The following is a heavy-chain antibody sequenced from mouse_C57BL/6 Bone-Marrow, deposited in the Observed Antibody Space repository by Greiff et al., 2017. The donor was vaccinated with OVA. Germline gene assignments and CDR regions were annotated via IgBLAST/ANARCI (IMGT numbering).Heavy chain of an antibody. V-gene: IGHV1-4*01. D-gene: IGHD3-2*02. CDR2: INPSSGYT. J-gene: IGHJ4*01. Sequence: QVQLKQSGAELARPGASVKMSCKASGYTFTSYTMHWVKQRPGQGLEWIGFINPSSGYTKYNQKFKDKATLTADKSSSTAYIQLRSLTSEDSAVYYGARSNAAQATCAIDYWGQGTSVTVSS. CDR3: ARSNAAQATCAIDY. CDR1: GYTFTSYT.